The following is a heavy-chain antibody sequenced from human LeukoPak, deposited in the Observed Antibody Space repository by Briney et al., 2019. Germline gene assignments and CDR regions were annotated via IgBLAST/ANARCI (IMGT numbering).Heavy chain of an antibody. D-gene: IGHD1-26*01. J-gene: IGHJ4*02. CDR2: ISSSSSYI. V-gene: IGHV3-21*01. CDR3: ARSGVGATNDY. Sequence: GGSLRLSCAASGFTSSSYSMNWVRQAPGKGLEWVSSISSSSSYIYYADSVKGRFTISRDNAKNSLYLQMNSLRAEDTAVYYCARSGVGATNDYWGQRTLVTVSS. CDR1: GFTSSSYS.